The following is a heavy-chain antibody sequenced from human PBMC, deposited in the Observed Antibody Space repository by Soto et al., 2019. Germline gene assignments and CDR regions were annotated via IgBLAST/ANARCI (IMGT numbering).Heavy chain of an antibody. Sequence: QVQLVESGGGVVQPGRSLRLSCAASGFTFSSYGMHWVRQAPGKGLEWVAVIWYDGSNKYYADSVKGRFTISRDNSKNTLYLEINSLRAEDTAVYYCARDMEYILTGYYPYHGMGVWGPGTTVTVSS. CDR3: ARDMEYILTGYYPYHGMGV. J-gene: IGHJ6*02. D-gene: IGHD3-9*01. CDR1: GFTFSSYG. CDR2: IWYDGSNK. V-gene: IGHV3-33*01.